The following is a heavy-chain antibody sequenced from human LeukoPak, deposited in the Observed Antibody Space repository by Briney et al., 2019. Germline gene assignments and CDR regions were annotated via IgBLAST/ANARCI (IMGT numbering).Heavy chain of an antibody. V-gene: IGHV3-48*01. CDR3: TRELAS. CDR2: ISSTSDTI. CDR1: GFIFSNYR. J-gene: IGHJ5*02. Sequence: GGSLRLSCATSGFIFSNYRMNWVRQAPGKGLEWVSYISSTSDTIYYVDSVKGRFTISRDNAKNSLYLQMNSLRVDDTAVYYCTRELASWCQGTLVTVSS.